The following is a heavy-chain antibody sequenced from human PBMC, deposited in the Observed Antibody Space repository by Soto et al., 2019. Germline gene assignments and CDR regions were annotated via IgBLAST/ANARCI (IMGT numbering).Heavy chain of an antibody. V-gene: IGHV5-51*01. Sequence: PGESLKISCEGSGYPFSYFWIAWVRQMPGKGLEWMGIIYPSDSDTKYSPSFQGQVTISADKSISTAYLQWSSLKASDTAMYYCARHPRIIAVAGLDDAFDIWGQGTMVTVSS. CDR2: IYPSDSDT. D-gene: IGHD6-19*01. CDR3: ARHPRIIAVAGLDDAFDI. CDR1: GYPFSYFW. J-gene: IGHJ3*02.